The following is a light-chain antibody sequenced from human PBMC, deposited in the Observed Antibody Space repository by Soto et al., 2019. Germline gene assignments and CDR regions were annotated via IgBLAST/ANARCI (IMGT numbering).Light chain of an antibody. Sequence: EIVLTQSPGTLSLSPGESATLSCRASQSVGSDYLAWYQQKPGQAPRILIFGASGRATGIPDRFSGSGSGTDFTLTISRLEPEDFEVYYCQQYGSASWTFGQGTKVEIK. CDR3: QQYGSASWT. CDR1: QSVGSDY. V-gene: IGKV3-20*01. J-gene: IGKJ1*01. CDR2: GAS.